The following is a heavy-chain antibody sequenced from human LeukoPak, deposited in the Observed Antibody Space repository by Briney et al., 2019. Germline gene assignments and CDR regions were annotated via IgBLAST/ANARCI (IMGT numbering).Heavy chain of an antibody. D-gene: IGHD5-24*01. Sequence: SETLSLTCAVYGGSFSGYYWSGIRQPPGKALEWIGEINHSGSTNYNPSLKSRVTISVDTSKNQFSLKLSSVTAADTAVYYCAGRRDGYNYEDGYFYYWGQGTLVPGPS. V-gene: IGHV4-34*01. CDR2: INHSGST. J-gene: IGHJ4*01. CDR3: AGRRDGYNYEDGYFYY. CDR1: GGSFSGYY.